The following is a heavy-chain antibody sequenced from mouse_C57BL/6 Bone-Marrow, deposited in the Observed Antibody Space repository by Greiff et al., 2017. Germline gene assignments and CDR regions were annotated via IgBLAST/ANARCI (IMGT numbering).Heavy chain of an antibody. CDR3: ARELGLAMDY. CDR1: GFTFSDYG. D-gene: IGHD4-1*01. J-gene: IGHJ4*01. V-gene: IGHV5-17*01. Sequence: EVQRVESGGGLVKPGGSLKLSCAASGFTFSDYGMHWVRQAPEKGLEWVAYISSGSSTIYYADTVKGRFTISRDNAKNTLFLQMTSLRSEDTGMYYCARELGLAMDYWGQGTSVTVSS. CDR2: ISSGSSTI.